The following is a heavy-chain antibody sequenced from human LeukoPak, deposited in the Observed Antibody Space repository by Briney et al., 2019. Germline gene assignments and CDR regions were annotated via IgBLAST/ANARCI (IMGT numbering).Heavy chain of an antibody. CDR3: ARDYYDSSGYYYAIDY. D-gene: IGHD3-22*01. V-gene: IGHV1-2*02. J-gene: IGHJ4*02. Sequence: GASVKVSCKASGYTFTGYYMHWVRQASGQGLEWMGWINPNSGGTNYAQKFQGRVTMTRDTSISTAYMELSRLRSDDTAVYYCARDYYDSSGYYYAIDYWGQGTLVTVSS. CDR1: GYTFTGYY. CDR2: INPNSGGT.